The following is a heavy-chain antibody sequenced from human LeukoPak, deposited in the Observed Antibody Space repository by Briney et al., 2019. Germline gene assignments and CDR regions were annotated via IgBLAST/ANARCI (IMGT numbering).Heavy chain of an antibody. CDR3: AKDLWANSGAAAGRFDY. CDR2: IWYDGSNK. V-gene: IGHV3-33*06. D-gene: IGHD6-13*01. CDR1: GFTFSSYW. Sequence: PGGSLRLSCAASGFTFSSYWMHWVRQAPGKGLEWVAVIWYDGSNKYYADSVKGRFTISRDNSKNTLYLQMNSLRAEDTAVYYCAKDLWANSGAAAGRFDYWGQGTLVTVSS. J-gene: IGHJ4*02.